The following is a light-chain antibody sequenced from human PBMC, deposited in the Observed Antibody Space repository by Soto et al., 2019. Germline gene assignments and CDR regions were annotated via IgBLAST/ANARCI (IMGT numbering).Light chain of an antibody. J-gene: IGKJ1*01. CDR2: LGS. V-gene: IGKV2-28*01. CDR1: QSLLHSNGYNY. CDR3: VQNVHTWT. Sequence: DILMTQSPLSLPVTPGEPASISCRSSQSLLHSNGYNYLDWYLQKPGQSPQLLIYLGSNRASGVPDRCSGSGSGTDFTLKISRVEAEDVGVYYCVQNVHTWTFGQGTKVEIK.